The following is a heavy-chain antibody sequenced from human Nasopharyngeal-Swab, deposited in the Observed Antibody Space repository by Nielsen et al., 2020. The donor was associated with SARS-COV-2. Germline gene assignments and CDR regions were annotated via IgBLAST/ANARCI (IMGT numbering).Heavy chain of an antibody. CDR1: GFIFSSYA. D-gene: IGHD6-19*01. CDR2: ISASGGST. CDR3: AKTSARIGYSSGWGPDY. V-gene: IGHV3-23*01. Sequence: ETLSLTCAASGFIFSSYAMSWVRQAPGKGLEWVSGISASGGSTYSADSVKGRFTISRDNSKNTLYLQMNSLRADDTAVYYCAKTSARIGYSSGWGPDYWGQGTLVTVSS. J-gene: IGHJ4*02.